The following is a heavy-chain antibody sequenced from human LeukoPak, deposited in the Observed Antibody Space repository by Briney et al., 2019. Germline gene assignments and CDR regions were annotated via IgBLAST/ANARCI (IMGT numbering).Heavy chain of an antibody. CDR1: GFTFSSYA. D-gene: IGHD6-13*01. V-gene: IGHV3-23*01. J-gene: IGHJ4*02. CDR2: ISGSGGST. CDR3: AITQGGIAGYYFDY. Sequence: GGSLRLSCAASGFTFSSYAMSWVRQAPGKGLEWGSAISGSGGSTYYADSVKGRFTISRDNSKNTLYLQMSSLRAEDTAVYYCAITQGGIAGYYFDYWGQGTLVTVSS.